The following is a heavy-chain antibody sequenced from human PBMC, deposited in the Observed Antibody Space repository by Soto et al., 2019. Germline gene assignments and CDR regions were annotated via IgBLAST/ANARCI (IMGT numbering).Heavy chain of an antibody. CDR2: IIPIFDTA. Sequence: ASVKGSCKTSGGTFSRDAISWVRQAPGQGLEWMGGIIPIFDTANYAQKFQGRVTITADESTSTAYMELSSLRSEDTAVYYCARHDCISTSCYYYYYYSMDVWGQGTTVTVSS. CDR3: ARHDCISTSCYYYYYYSMDV. D-gene: IGHD2-2*01. V-gene: IGHV1-69*13. J-gene: IGHJ6*02. CDR1: GGTFSRDA.